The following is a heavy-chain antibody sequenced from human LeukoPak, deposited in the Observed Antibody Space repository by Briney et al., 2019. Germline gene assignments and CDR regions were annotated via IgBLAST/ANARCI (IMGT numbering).Heavy chain of an antibody. Sequence: GGSLRLSCAASGFIFNKAWMSWVRQAPGKGLEWVANIKQGGSEKYYVDSVKGRFTISRDNAKNSLYLQMNSLRAEDTAVYYCAREWYDYGGNSGDAYGYWGQGTLVTVSS. CDR2: IKQGGSEK. V-gene: IGHV3-7*01. D-gene: IGHD4-23*01. J-gene: IGHJ4*02. CDR1: GFIFNKAW. CDR3: AREWYDYGGNSGDAYGY.